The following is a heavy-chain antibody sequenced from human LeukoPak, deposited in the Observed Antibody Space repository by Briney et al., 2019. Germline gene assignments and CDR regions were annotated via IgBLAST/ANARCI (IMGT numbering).Heavy chain of an antibody. V-gene: IGHV4-39*01. D-gene: IGHD3-22*01. CDR1: GGSISSSSYY. CDR3: ARRLLDYYDSSGYAPIDY. J-gene: IGHJ4*02. Sequence: SETLSLTCTVSGGSISSSSYYWGWIRQPPGKGLEWIGSIYYRGSTYYNPSLKSRVTISVDTSKNQFSLKLSSVTAADTAVYYCARRLLDYYDSSGYAPIDYWGQGTLVTVSS. CDR2: IYYRGST.